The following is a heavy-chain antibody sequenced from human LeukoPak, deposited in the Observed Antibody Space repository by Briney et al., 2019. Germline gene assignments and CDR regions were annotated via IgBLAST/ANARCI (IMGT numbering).Heavy chain of an antibody. CDR1: GGSFSGYY. Sequence: SETLSLTCAVCGGSFSGYYWSWIRQPPGKGLEWIGEINHSGSTNYNPSLKSRVTISVDTSKNQFSLKLSSVTAADTAVYYCARRRAAAGTRGLGYYYYYGMDVWGQGTTVTVSS. CDR2: INHSGST. CDR3: ARRRAAAGTRGLGYYYYYGMDV. V-gene: IGHV4-34*01. D-gene: IGHD6-13*01. J-gene: IGHJ6*02.